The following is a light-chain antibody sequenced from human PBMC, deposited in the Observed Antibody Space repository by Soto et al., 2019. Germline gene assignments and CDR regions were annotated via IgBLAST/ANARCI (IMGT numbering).Light chain of an antibody. CDR3: QLWVSSSNHCDD. CDR2: NDR. CDR1: NIGSKS. Sequence: SYALTQPPSVSVAPGQTARITCGGDNIGSKSVHWYQQKPGQAPVLVVYNDRDRPSGIPERFSGSNSGNTATLTISRVEAGDEADYYCQLWVSSSNHCDDFGTGTKGTVL. J-gene: IGLJ1*01. V-gene: IGLV3-21*02.